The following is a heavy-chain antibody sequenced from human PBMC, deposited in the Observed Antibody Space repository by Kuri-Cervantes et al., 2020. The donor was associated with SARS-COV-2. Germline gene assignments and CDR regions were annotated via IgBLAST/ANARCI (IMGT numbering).Heavy chain of an antibody. J-gene: IGHJ4*02. CDR2: ISYDGSNK. D-gene: IGHD3-10*01. V-gene: IGHV3-30*18. CDR1: GFTFSSYG. CDR3: AKDLRLLWFGELLY. Sequence: GGSLRLSCAASGFTFSSYGMHWVRQAPGKGLEWVAVISYDGSNKYYADSVKGRFTISRDNSKNTLYLQMNGLRAEDTAVYYCAKDLRLLWFGELLYWGQGTLVTVSS.